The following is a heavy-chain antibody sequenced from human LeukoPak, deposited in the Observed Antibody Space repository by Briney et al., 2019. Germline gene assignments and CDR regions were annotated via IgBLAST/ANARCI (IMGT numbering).Heavy chain of an antibody. J-gene: IGHJ5*02. CDR3: ARGIFYGGRNQYIWLDL. D-gene: IGHD4-23*01. Sequence: SETLSLTSAVYGGPFRGFFWSWIRQAPGKGLEWIGEVSHSGSSNYNPSLKSRINISLDTSKSQFSLRLTSVTAADTAVYYCARGIFYGGRNQYIWLDLWGQGTLVTVSS. CDR1: GGPFRGFF. V-gene: IGHV4-34*01. CDR2: VSHSGSS.